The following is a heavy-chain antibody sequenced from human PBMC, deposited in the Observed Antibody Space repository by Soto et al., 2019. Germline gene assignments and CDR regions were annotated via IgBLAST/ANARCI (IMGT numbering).Heavy chain of an antibody. CDR2: IIPIFGIA. CDR1: GGTFSSYT. D-gene: IGHD2-2*01. Sequence: QVQLVQSGAEVKKPGSSVKVSCKASGGTFSSYTISWVRQAPGQVLEWMGRIIPIFGIANYAQKFQGRVTITEEKSTSPAYMELSSLRSDDTAVYYFASRYCSSTSCIYYWGQGTLVTGSS. CDR3: ASRYCSSTSCIYY. J-gene: IGHJ4*02. V-gene: IGHV1-69*02.